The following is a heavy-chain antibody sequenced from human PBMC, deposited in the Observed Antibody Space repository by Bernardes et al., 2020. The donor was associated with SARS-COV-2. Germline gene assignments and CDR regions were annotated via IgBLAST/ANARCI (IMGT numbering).Heavy chain of an antibody. CDR2: TRSKANSFTT. CDR3: VRGYHSFDI. CDR1: GFILSDHY. V-gene: IGHV3-72*01. Sequence: GGSLRLSCATSGFILSDHYMDWVHQAPGKGLEWVGRTRSKANSFTTEYAASVRGRFTISRDDSSSSLSLQMNSLNSEDTAVYYCVRGYHSFDIWGQGTVVTVSS. J-gene: IGHJ3*02. D-gene: IGHD2-2*01.